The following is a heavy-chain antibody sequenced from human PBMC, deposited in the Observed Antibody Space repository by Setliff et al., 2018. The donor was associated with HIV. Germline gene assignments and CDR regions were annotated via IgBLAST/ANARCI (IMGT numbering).Heavy chain of an antibody. CDR3: AKAYSGSYFALKN. D-gene: IGHD1-26*01. Sequence: GGSLRLSCVASGFTFGDYAMHWVRQPPGKGLEWVSSINWNSGTIGYADSVKGRFIISRDNAKSSLYLQMTSLRAEDTALYYCAKAYSGSYFALKNWGQGTLVTVSS. J-gene: IGHJ4*02. CDR1: GFTFGDYA. V-gene: IGHV3-9*01. CDR2: INWNSGTI.